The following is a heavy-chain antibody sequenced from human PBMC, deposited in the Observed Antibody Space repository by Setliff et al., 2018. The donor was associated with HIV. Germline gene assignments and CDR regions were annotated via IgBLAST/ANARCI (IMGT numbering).Heavy chain of an antibody. CDR1: GFTFSTYW. Sequence: GGSLRLSCATSGFTFSTYWMHWVRQAPGKGLVWVSCISNDGSTTHYADSVKGRFTISRDDSKNTVYLQMHSLRVEDTAVYYCARGVKWPDPWGQGTLVTVSS. CDR2: ISNDGSTT. V-gene: IGHV3-74*01. CDR3: ARGVKWPDP. J-gene: IGHJ5*02. D-gene: IGHD3-10*01.